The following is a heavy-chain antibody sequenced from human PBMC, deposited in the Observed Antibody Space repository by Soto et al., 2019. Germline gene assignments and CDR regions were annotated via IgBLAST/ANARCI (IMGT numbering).Heavy chain of an antibody. Sequence: EVQLVESGGGLVQPGGSLRLSCAAPGSTLSSYWMSWVRQAPGKGLEWVANIKQDGSEKYYVDSVKGRFTISRDTAKSSLYRQLNSLRAEDTAVYYCAREYGSSYSPRYYGMDVWGQGTTVTVSS. J-gene: IGHJ6*02. CDR1: GSTLSSYW. D-gene: IGHD6-13*01. CDR2: IKQDGSEK. CDR3: AREYGSSYSPRYYGMDV. V-gene: IGHV3-7*05.